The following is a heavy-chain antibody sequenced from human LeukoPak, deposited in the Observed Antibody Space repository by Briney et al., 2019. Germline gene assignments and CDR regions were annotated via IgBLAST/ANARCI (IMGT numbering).Heavy chain of an antibody. CDR1: GGSISSSSYY. CDR3: ARGASRGRWFDP. V-gene: IGHV4-39*07. CDR2: IYYSGST. J-gene: IGHJ5*02. Sequence: SETLSLTCTVSGGSISSSSYYWGWIRQPPGKGLEWIGSIYYSGSTYYNPSLKSRVTISVDTSKNQFSLKLSSVTAADTAVYYCARGASRGRWFDPWGQGTLVTVSS. D-gene: IGHD6-6*01.